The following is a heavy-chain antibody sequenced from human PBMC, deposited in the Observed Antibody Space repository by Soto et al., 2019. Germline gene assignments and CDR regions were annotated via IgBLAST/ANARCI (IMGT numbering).Heavy chain of an antibody. D-gene: IGHD6-13*01. V-gene: IGHV1-3*01. J-gene: IGHJ4*02. Sequence: ASVKVSCKASGYTFTSYAMHWVRQAPGQRLEWMGWVNAGNGNTKYSQKFQGRVTITRDTSASTAYMELSSLRAEDTAVYYCARVNSSSYYYFDYWGQGTLVTVSS. CDR1: GYTFTSYA. CDR3: ARVNSSSYYYFDY. CDR2: VNAGNGNT.